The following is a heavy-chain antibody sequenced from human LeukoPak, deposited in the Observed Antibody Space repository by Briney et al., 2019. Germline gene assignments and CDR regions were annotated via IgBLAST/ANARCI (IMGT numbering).Heavy chain of an antibody. CDR1: GFTVSTNY. D-gene: IGHD4-23*01. CDR2: IYSGGST. J-gene: IGHJ4*02. Sequence: GGSLRLSCVASGFTVSTNYMSWVRQAAGKGLEWVSVIYSGGSTDYADSVKGRFTISRDNPKNTLYLQMNSLRVEDTAVYYCARDPRSYGGNSGGDFWGQGTLVTVSS. V-gene: IGHV3-53*01. CDR3: ARDPRSYGGNSGGDF.